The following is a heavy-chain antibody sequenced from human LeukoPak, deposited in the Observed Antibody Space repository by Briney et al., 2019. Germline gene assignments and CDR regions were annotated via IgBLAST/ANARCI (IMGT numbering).Heavy chain of an antibody. J-gene: IGHJ3*02. V-gene: IGHV3-48*02. CDR3: ARDKTSDI. Sequence: AGSLRLSCAASGFTFSYYSMNWVRQAPGKGLDWVSYISRSSDVIYYADSVKGRFTISRDNAKNSLYLQMNSLRDEDTAVYYCARDKTSDIWGQGTMVTVSS. CDR1: GFTFSYYS. CDR2: ISRSSDVI.